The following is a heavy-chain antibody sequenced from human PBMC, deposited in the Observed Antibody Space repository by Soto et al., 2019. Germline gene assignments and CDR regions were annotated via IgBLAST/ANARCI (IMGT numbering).Heavy chain of an antibody. V-gene: IGHV4-39*01. J-gene: IGHJ5*02. Sequence: SSETLSLTCTVSGGSISSSSYYWGWIRQPPGKGLEWIGSIYYSGSTYYNPSLKSRVTISVDTSKNQFSLKLSSVTAADTAVYYCVPSNWFDPRGQRTLVTVSS. CDR2: IYYSGST. CDR3: VPSNWFDP. CDR1: GGSISSSSYY.